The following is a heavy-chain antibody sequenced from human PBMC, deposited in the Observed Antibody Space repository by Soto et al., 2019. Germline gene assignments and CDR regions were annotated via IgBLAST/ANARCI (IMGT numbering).Heavy chain of an antibody. V-gene: IGHV1-69*12. J-gene: IGHJ5*02. CDR1: GGSFSSYS. Sequence: QVQLVQSGAEVKKPGSSVKVSCQTSGGSFSSYSIHWVRQAPGQGLEYMGSISPMYGTTNYARTYRGRVSFLADESTSTVYMEMTNLKSDDTAVYFCLTGGVLKPFAPWGQGTLVIVS. CDR2: ISPMYGTT. CDR3: LTGGVLKPFAP. D-gene: IGHD3-16*01.